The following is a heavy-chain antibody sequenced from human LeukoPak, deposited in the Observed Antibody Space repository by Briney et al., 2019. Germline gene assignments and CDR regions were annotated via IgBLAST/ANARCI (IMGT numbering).Heavy chain of an antibody. Sequence: ASETLSPTCTVSGGSMSNYYWSWIRQPAGKGLEWIGRISASGNTNYNPSLKSRVTMSVDTSMDLFALKLSSVTAADTAVYYCARQGVATAIDYWGQGTLVTVSS. J-gene: IGHJ4*02. V-gene: IGHV4-4*07. CDR1: GGSMSNYY. CDR3: ARQGVATAIDY. CDR2: ISASGNT. D-gene: IGHD2-21*02.